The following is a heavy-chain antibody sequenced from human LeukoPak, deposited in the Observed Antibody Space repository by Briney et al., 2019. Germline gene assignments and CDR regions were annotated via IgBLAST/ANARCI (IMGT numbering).Heavy chain of an antibody. CDR2: IYYSGST. CDR3: ARSPSETVAGDY. J-gene: IGHJ4*02. V-gene: IGHV4-59*01. D-gene: IGHD6-19*01. CDR1: GGSISSYY. Sequence: SETLSLTCTVSGGSISSYYWSWLRQPPGKGLEWIGYIYYSGSTNYNPSLKSRVTISVDTSKNQFSLKLSSVTAADTAVYYCARSPSETVAGDYWGQGTLVTVSS.